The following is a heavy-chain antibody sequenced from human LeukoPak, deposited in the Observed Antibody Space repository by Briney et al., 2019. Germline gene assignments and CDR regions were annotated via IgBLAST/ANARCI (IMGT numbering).Heavy chain of an antibody. CDR2: INTNTGNP. V-gene: IGHV7-4-1*02. CDR3: ASFFCINGVCYYLGY. CDR1: RYTFTSYA. J-gene: IGHJ4*02. D-gene: IGHD2-8*01. Sequence: ASVKVSCKASRYTFTSYAMGWVRQAPGHGLEWMGWINTNTGNPTYAQGFTGRFVFSLDTSVSTAYLQISSLEAEDTAVYYCASFFCINGVCYYLGYWGQGTLVTVSS.